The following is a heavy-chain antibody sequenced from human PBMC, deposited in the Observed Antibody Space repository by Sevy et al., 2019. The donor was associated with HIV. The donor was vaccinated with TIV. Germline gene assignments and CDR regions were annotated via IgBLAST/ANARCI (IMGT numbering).Heavy chain of an antibody. V-gene: IGHV3-23*01. CDR3: AKDLDSSGSLFDY. CDR1: GFTFSSYA. CDR2: ISGSGGST. D-gene: IGHD6-19*01. J-gene: IGHJ4*02. Sequence: GGSLRLSCAASGFTFSSYAMSWVRQAPGKGLEWVSAISGSGGSTYYADSVKGRFTISRDNSKNTLYLQMNSLGAEDTAVYYCAKDLDSSGSLFDYWGQGTLVTVSS.